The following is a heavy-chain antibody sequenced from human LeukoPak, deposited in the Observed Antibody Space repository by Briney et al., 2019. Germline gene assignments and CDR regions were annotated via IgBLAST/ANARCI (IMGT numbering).Heavy chain of an antibody. V-gene: IGHV1-2*02. Sequence: ASVKVSCKASGYTFTANYIHWVRQAPGQGLEWMGWINPNSCGTNYGQKFQARVTMTGDTSISTAYMELNSLRSDDTAVYYCARGAGFGGYSRYYMDVWGKGTTVTVSS. D-gene: IGHD3-16*01. CDR2: INPNSCGT. CDR3: ARGAGFGGYSRYYMDV. J-gene: IGHJ6*03. CDR1: GYTFTANY.